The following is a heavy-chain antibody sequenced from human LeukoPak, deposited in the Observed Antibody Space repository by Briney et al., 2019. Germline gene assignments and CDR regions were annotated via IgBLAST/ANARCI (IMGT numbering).Heavy chain of an antibody. CDR2: ISYDGSNK. V-gene: IGHV3-30*04. Sequence: GGSLRLSCAAPGFTFSDYAMHWVRQAPGKGLDWVAVISYDGSNKYYADSVKGRFTISRDNSKDTLYLQMNSLRAEDTAVYYCARAQLGFDYWGQGTLVTVSS. CDR1: GFTFSDYA. CDR3: ARAQLGFDY. D-gene: IGHD1-1*01. J-gene: IGHJ4*02.